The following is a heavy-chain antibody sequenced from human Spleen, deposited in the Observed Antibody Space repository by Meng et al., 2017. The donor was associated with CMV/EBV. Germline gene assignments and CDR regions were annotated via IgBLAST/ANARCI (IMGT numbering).Heavy chain of an antibody. CDR2: ISPYNGYT. CDR1: DYTFTNYG. V-gene: IGHV1-18*01. Sequence: ASVKVSCKTSDYTFTNYGFSWMRQAPGQGPEWMGWISPYNGYTNYAQKFQDRVTMTTDKSTNTVYMELRSLTYEDTAVYYCATSGRTLGRAPVERFDYWGQGTLVTVSS. D-gene: IGHD1-14*01. CDR3: ATSGRTLGRAPVERFDY. J-gene: IGHJ4*02.